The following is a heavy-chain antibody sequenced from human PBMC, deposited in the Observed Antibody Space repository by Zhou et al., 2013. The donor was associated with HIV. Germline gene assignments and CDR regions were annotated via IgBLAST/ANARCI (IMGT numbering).Heavy chain of an antibody. CDR2: VIPLHSIA. CDR3: ARALSATWIGGGFFYMDV. V-gene: IGHV1-69*10. CDR1: GYTFTGYF. Sequence: QVQLVQSGAEVKKPGASVKVSCKASGYTFTGYFMHWVRQARGQGLEWMGGVIPLHSIAQYPPKFQDRVTIIADESTSTAYMEMTRLTPEDTAVYYCARALSATWIGGGFFYMDVWGKGTTVTVS. D-gene: IGHD6-25*01. J-gene: IGHJ6*03.